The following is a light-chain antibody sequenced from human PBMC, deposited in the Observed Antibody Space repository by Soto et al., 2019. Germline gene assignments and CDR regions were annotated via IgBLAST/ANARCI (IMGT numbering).Light chain of an antibody. CDR3: QQYRSAPIT. V-gene: IGKV3-20*01. Sequence: EIVLTQSPGTLSLSPGEIATLSCRASQTVGVTYLSWYQHKPGQAPTLLTYDAHNRATGVPDRFSGVGSGTDFTLIIKRLEPEDFAVYYCQQYRSAPITFGQGTRLEIK. J-gene: IGKJ5*01. CDR2: DAH. CDR1: QTVGVTY.